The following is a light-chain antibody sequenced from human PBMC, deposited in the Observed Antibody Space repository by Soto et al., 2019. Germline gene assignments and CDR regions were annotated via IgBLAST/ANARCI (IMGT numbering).Light chain of an antibody. Sequence: QSVLTQPPSASGSPGQSVTISCTGTSSDVGCYNYVSWYQQHPGKVPKLMIYEVSKRPSGVPDRFSGSKSGNTASLTVSGLQAEDEADYYCSSYAGRNTLVFGGGTKLTVL. J-gene: IGLJ2*01. V-gene: IGLV2-8*01. CDR3: SSYAGRNTLV. CDR1: SSDVGCYNY. CDR2: EVS.